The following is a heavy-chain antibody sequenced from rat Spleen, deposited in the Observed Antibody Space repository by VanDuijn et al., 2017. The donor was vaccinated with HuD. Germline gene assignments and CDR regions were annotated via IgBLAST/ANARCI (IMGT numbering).Heavy chain of an antibody. CDR3: VKDMNYYSTYPFYVRGD. J-gene: IGHJ4*01. CDR2: IIYDGSST. Sequence: EVQMVESGGGLVQPGRSLKLSCAASGFTFSDYNMAWVRPAPKKGLAWVTTIIYDGSSTYYRDSVKGRFYIFRDNAKSTLYLQINSLRSEDTATNYCVKDMNYYSTYPFYVRGDWGQGASVTVSS. V-gene: IGHV5-7*01. D-gene: IGHD1-2*01. CDR1: GFTFSDYN.